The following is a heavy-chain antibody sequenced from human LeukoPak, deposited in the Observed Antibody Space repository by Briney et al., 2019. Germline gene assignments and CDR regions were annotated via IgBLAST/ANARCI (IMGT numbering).Heavy chain of an antibody. CDR3: ARDGNYYGSRMGTNWFDP. J-gene: IGHJ5*02. D-gene: IGHD3-10*01. V-gene: IGHV3-7*01. CDR2: IKPDGGHQ. Sequence: GGSLRLSCAASGLAFSDYWMSWVRQAPGKGLEWVANIKPDGGHQNYVDSVKGRFTISRDNAKNSLYLQMNSLRAEDTAVYYCARDGNYYGSRMGTNWFDPWGQGTLVTVSS. CDR1: GLAFSDYW.